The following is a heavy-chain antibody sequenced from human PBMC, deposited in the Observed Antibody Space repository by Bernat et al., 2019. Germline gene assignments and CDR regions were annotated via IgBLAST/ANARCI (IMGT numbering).Heavy chain of an antibody. CDR1: GFTFSSYG. Sequence: QVQLVESGGGVFQPGRSLRLSCSASGFTFSSYGMHWVRQAPGKVLEWVAVIWYDGSNKYYADSVKGRFTISRDNSKNTLYLQMNSLRAEDTAVYYCARGYSSGYYYYYYGMDVWGQGTTVTVSS. CDR3: ARGYSSGYYYYYYGMDV. CDR2: IWYDGSNK. J-gene: IGHJ6*02. D-gene: IGHD3-22*01. V-gene: IGHV3-33*01.